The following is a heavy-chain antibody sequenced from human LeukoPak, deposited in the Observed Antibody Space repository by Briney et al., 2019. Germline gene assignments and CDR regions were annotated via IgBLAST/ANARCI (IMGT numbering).Heavy chain of an antibody. CDR3: ARVSSSPDYYYYGLDV. J-gene: IGHJ6*02. Sequence: ASVKVSCKASGCTFTSYDISWVRQAPGQGLEWMGWISSYKGNTNYAQKVQGRVTMTTDTSTSTAYMELTSLRSDDTAVYYCARVSSSPDYYYYGLDVWGQGTTVIVSS. V-gene: IGHV1-18*01. CDR1: GCTFTSYD. D-gene: IGHD6-19*01. CDR2: ISSYKGNT.